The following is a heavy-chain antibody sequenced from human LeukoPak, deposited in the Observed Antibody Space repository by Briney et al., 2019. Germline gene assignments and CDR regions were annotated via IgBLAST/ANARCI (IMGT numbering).Heavy chain of an antibody. D-gene: IGHD2-15*01. CDR2: IFHSGST. J-gene: IGHJ5*02. CDR1: GGSISNYF. Sequence: SETLSLTCTVSGGSISNYFWTWIRQPPGKGLEWIGYIFHSGSTNYNPSLKSRVTVSVDTSKNQFSLKLTSVTAADTAVYYCAREVGYCSGGICYSGGWFDPWGQGTLVTVSS. V-gene: IGHV4-59*01. CDR3: AREVGYCSGGICYSGGWFDP.